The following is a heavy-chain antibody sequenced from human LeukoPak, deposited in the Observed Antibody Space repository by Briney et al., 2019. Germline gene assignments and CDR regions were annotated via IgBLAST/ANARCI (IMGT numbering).Heavy chain of an antibody. CDR1: GYTFTSYA. V-gene: IGHV1-18*01. CDR3: ARDLKYYDSSGYNDWFDP. CDR2: ISADNGNT. J-gene: IGHJ5*02. D-gene: IGHD3-22*01. Sequence: ASVKVSCKASGYTFTSYAISWVRQAPGQGLEWMGWISADNGNTDYAQRFQGRVTMTTDTSTSTAYMELRSLRSDDTAVYYCARDLKYYDSSGYNDWFDPWGQGTLVTVSS.